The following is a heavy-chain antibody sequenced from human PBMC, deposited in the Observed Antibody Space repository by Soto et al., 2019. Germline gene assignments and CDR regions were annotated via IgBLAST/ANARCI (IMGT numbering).Heavy chain of an antibody. V-gene: IGHV1-69*06. Sequence: QVQLVQSGAEVKKPGSSVKVSCKASGGTFSSYAISWVRQAPGQGLEWMGGIIPIFGTANYAQKFQGRVTITADKTTSTAYMELSSLRSEDTSVYYCAIRRGADPLWAFDIWGQGTMVTVSS. J-gene: IGHJ3*02. CDR2: IIPIFGTA. CDR1: GGTFSSYA. CDR3: AIRRGADPLWAFDI. D-gene: IGHD1-26*01.